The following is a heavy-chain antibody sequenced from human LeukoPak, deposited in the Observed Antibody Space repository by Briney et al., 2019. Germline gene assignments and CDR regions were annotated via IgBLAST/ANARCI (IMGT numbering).Heavy chain of an antibody. Sequence: PSETLSLTCTVSGGSISSYYWSWIRQPPGKGLEWIGYIYYSGSTNYNPSLKSRATISVDTSKNQFSLKLSSVTAADTAVYYCARNPDSGSYYDIPYYFDYWGQGTLVTVSS. D-gene: IGHD1-26*01. CDR3: ARNPDSGSYYDIPYYFDY. CDR2: IYYSGST. V-gene: IGHV4-59*08. J-gene: IGHJ4*02. CDR1: GGSISSYY.